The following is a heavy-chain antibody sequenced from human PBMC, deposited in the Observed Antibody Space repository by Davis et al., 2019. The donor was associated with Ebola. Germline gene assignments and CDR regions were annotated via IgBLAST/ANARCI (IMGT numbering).Heavy chain of an antibody. D-gene: IGHD3-10*01. J-gene: IGHJ6*02. CDR2: MNPNSGNT. Sequence: ASVKVSCKASGYTFTSYDINWVRQATGQGLEWMGWMNPNSGNTGYAQKFQGRVTMTRNTSISTAYMELSSLRSEDTAVYYCARDRSGYYGSGSYYFDYYYGMDVWGQGTTVTVSS. V-gene: IGHV1-8*01. CDR3: ARDRSGYYGSGSYYFDYYYGMDV. CDR1: GYTFTSYD.